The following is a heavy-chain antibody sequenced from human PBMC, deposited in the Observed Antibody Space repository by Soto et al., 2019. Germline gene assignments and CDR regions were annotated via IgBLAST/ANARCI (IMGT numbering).Heavy chain of an antibody. Sequence: EVQLVESGGGLVKPGGSLRLSCAGSGFTFSNAWMSWVRRAPGKGLEWVGRIKSDAYGGAIDYAAPVKGRFTISRVDSKNTLFLQMNNLRAEDTAVYSCTTTKGRLEPPTNDFRGQGTPVIVSS. V-gene: IGHV3-15*01. D-gene: IGHD2-8*01. CDR3: TTTKGRLEPPTNDF. CDR1: GFTFSNAW. J-gene: IGHJ4*02. CDR2: IKSDAYGGAI.